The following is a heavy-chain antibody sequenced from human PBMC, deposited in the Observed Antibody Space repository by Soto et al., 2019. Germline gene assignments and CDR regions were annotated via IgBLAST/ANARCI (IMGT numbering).Heavy chain of an antibody. CDR3: ASGRVGATTARNYYFDY. D-gene: IGHD1-26*01. CDR2: INAGNGNT. J-gene: IGHJ4*02. Sequence: GASVKVSCKASGYTFTSYAMHWVRQAPGQRLEWMGWINAGNGNTKYSQKFQGRVTITRDTSASTAYMELSSLRSEDTAVYYCASGRVGATTARNYYFDYWGQGTLVTVSS. CDR1: GYTFTSYA. V-gene: IGHV1-3*01.